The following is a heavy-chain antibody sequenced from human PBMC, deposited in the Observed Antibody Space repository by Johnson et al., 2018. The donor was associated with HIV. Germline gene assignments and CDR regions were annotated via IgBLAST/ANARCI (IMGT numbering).Heavy chain of an antibody. V-gene: IGHV3-30*18. J-gene: IGHJ3*01. Sequence: QVQLVESGGGVVQPGRSLRLSCAASGFTFSNYGMHWVRQAPGKGLEWVAFMSSDGSNKSYADSVQGRFTITRDNSKNTLYLQMNSLRTEDTAVYYCAQEETGYSPGGMWGQGTMVTVSS. CDR3: AQEETGYSPGGM. D-gene: IGHD6-13*01. CDR1: GFTFSNYG. CDR2: MSSDGSNK.